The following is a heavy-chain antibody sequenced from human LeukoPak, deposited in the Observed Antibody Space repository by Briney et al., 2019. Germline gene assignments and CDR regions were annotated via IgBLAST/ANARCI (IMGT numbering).Heavy chain of an antibody. Sequence: ASVKVSCKASGYTFTFYAMNWVRQAPGQGLEWLGWINTNTGNPTYAPGFAGRFVMSLDTSVSTAYLQISSLKAEDTAIYYCARGVPYLVVWGKGTTVTVSS. V-gene: IGHV7-4-1*02. J-gene: IGHJ6*04. CDR3: ARGVPYLVV. CDR1: GYTFTFYA. CDR2: INTNTGNP. D-gene: IGHD3-10*01.